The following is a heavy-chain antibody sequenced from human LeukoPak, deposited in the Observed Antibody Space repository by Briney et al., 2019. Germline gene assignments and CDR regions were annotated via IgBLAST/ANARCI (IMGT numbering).Heavy chain of an antibody. J-gene: IGHJ4*02. CDR1: GFTFSSYW. CDR3: AKNPNYYDSSGYCDY. CDR2: ISYDGSNK. D-gene: IGHD3-22*01. Sequence: GGSLRLSCVASGFTFSSYWMSWVRQAPGKGLEWVAVISYDGSNKYYADSVKGRFTISRDNSKNTLYLQMNSLRAEDTAVYYCAKNPNYYDSSGYCDYWGQGTLVTVSS. V-gene: IGHV3-30*18.